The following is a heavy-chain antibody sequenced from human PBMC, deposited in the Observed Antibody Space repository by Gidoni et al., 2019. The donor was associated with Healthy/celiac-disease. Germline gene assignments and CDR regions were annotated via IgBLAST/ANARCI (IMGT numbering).Heavy chain of an antibody. CDR2: IYPGDSDT. CDR3: ARLPQQLENYYYGMDV. Sequence: EVQLVQSGAEVKKLGESLKISCKGSGYSFTSYWIGWVRQMPGKGLEGMGIIYPGDSDTRYSPSFQGQVTISADKSISTAYLQWSSLKASDTAMYYCARLPQQLENYYYGMDVWGQGTTVTVSS. CDR1: GYSFTSYW. V-gene: IGHV5-51*01. D-gene: IGHD1-1*01. J-gene: IGHJ6*02.